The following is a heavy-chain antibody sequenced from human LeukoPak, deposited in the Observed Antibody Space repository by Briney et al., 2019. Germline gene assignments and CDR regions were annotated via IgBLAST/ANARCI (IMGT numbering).Heavy chain of an antibody. D-gene: IGHD4-23*01. Sequence: SETLSLTCAVYGGSFSGYYGSWIRQPPGKGLEWIGEINHSGSTNYNPSLKSRVTISVDTSKNQFSLKPSSVTAADTAVYYCARGVRWFVYWGQGTLVTVSS. CDR2: INHSGST. J-gene: IGHJ4*02. CDR3: ARGVRWFVY. CDR1: GGSFSGYY. V-gene: IGHV4-34*01.